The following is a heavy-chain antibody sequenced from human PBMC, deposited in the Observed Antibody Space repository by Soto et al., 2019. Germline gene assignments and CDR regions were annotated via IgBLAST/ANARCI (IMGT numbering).Heavy chain of an antibody. CDR3: ATVPTYYYDRSGYANAFDM. CDR1: GGSIDSGDYY. CDR2: IYYSGST. D-gene: IGHD3-22*01. Sequence: SETLSLTCTVSGGSIDSGDYYWSWIRQPPGKGLEWIGYIYYSGSTYHNPSLKSRINISVDTSKNQFSLKLSSVTAADTAVYYCATVPTYYYDRSGYANAFDMWGQGTMVTVSS. J-gene: IGHJ3*02. V-gene: IGHV4-30-4*01.